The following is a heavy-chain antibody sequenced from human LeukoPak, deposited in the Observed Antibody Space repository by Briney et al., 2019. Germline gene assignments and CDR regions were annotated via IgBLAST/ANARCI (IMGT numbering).Heavy chain of an antibody. J-gene: IGHJ4*02. D-gene: IGHD6-25*01. V-gene: IGHV4-59*04. CDR2: MSYSGAT. Sequence: GSLRLSCAASGFTFSGYIMNWVRQPPGKGLEWLASMSYSGATYYSTSLKSRVIISGDTSERQFSLTLTSVTAADRAVYYCVIRDTSAAYWGQGNLVTVSS. CDR3: VIRDTSAAY. CDR1: GFTFSGYI.